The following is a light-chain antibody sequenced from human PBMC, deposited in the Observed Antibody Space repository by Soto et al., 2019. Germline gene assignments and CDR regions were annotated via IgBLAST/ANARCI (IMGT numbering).Light chain of an antibody. CDR1: SSDIGNYNY. V-gene: IGLV2-14*01. J-gene: IGLJ1*01. Sequence: QSALTQPASVSGSPGQSITISCTGTSSDIGNYNYVSWYQQHPGKAPKLMIYEVSNRPSGVSNRFSGSKSGNTASLTISGLQAEDEADYYCSSYTSSSTLNYVFGTGTNVTV. CDR3: SSYTSSSTLNYV. CDR2: EVS.